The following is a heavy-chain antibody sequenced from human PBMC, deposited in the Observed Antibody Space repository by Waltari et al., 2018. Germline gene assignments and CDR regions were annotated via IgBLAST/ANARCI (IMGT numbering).Heavy chain of an antibody. Sequence: QVQLVQSGAEVKKPGASVKVSCKASGYTFTSYAMHWVRQAPGQRLEWMGGDNAGKGNPKYSQEFQGRVTITRDTSASTAYMELSSLRSEDMAVYYCARDNDNAFDIWGQGTMVTVSS. CDR3: ARDNDNAFDI. J-gene: IGHJ3*02. CDR2: DNAGKGNP. V-gene: IGHV1-3*03. CDR1: GYTFTSYA. D-gene: IGHD3-22*01.